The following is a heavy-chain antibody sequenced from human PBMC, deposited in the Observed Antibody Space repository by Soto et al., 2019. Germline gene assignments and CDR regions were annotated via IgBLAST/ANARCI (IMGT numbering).Heavy chain of an antibody. D-gene: IGHD2-15*01. Sequence: QVQLVQSGAEVKKPGASVKVSCKASGYTFTSYGISWVRQAPRQGLEWMGWISAYNGNTNYAQKLQGRVTMTTDTSTSTAYRELRSLRSDDTAVYYCARDPGVVVVAATNMDVWGKGTTVTVSS. V-gene: IGHV1-18*01. J-gene: IGHJ6*03. CDR3: ARDPGVVVVAATNMDV. CDR2: ISAYNGNT. CDR1: GYTFTSYG.